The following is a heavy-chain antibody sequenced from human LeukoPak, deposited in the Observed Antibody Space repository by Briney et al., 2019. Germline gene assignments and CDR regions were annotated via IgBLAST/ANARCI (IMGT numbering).Heavy chain of an antibody. CDR1: GGAISISGYY. D-gene: IGHD1-1*01. J-gene: IGHJ5*02. CDR3: ARASMRIQTGTTP. CDR2: IYYTGTT. V-gene: IGHV4-39*07. Sequence: SETLSLTCTVSGGAISISGYYWAWIRQPPGKGPEWIGSIYYTGTTYYNPSLKSRVTMSVDTSKNQFSLKLPSVTAADTALYFCARASMRIQTGTTPWGQGTLVTVSS.